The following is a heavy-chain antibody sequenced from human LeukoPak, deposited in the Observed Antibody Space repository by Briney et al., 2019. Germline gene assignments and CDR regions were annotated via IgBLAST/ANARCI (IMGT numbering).Heavy chain of an antibody. V-gene: IGHV3-23*01. J-gene: IGHJ3*02. CDR3: VKDIRVRARGDAFDI. Sequence: GGSLRLSCAASGFTFSNAWMSWVRQAPGKGLKWVSTINDNGDGTYYAHSVKGRFTISRDSAKDSLYLQMNSLRAEDTALYYCVKDIRVRARGDAFDIWGQGTVVTVSS. CDR2: INDNGDGT. CDR1: GFTFSNAW. D-gene: IGHD3-10*01.